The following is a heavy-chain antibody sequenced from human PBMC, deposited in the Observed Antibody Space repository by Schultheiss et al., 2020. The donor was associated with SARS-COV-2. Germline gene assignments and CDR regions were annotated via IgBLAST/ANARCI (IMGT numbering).Heavy chain of an antibody. CDR1: GGSISSYY. D-gene: IGHD5-12*01. CDR3: ARQRGGYDFPDAFDI. V-gene: IGHV4-59*08. CDR2: IYYSGST. J-gene: IGHJ3*02. Sequence: SETLSLTCTVSGGSISSYYWSWIRQPPGKGLEWIGYIYYSGSTYYNPSLKSRVTISVDTSKNQFSLKLSSVTAADTAVYYCARQRGGYDFPDAFDIWGQGTTVTFSS.